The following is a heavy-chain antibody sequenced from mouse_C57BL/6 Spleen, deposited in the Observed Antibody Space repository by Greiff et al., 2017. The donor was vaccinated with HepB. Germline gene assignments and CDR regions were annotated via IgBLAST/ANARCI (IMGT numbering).Heavy chain of an antibody. Sequence: EVKVVESGGGLVKPGGSLKLSCAASGFTFSSYAMSWVRQTPEKRLEWVATISDGGSYTYYPDNVKGRFTISRDNAKNNLYLQMSHLKSEDTAMYYCAREGSYAMDYWGQGTSVTVSS. CDR3: AREGSYAMDY. V-gene: IGHV5-4*01. J-gene: IGHJ4*01. CDR2: ISDGGSYT. CDR1: GFTFSSYA.